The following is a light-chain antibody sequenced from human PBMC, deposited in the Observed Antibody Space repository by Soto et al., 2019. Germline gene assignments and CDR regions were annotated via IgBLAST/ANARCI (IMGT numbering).Light chain of an antibody. CDR2: GAS. V-gene: IGKV3-15*01. CDR3: QQYNNWPPWT. Sequence: EIVMTQSPATLSVSLGERATLSCRASQSVSRNLAWYQLKPGQAARLLIYGASTRATGIPARFSGSGSGTDFTLTISSLQSEDFAVDYCQQYNNWPPWTFGQGTKVDIK. J-gene: IGKJ1*01. CDR1: QSVSRN.